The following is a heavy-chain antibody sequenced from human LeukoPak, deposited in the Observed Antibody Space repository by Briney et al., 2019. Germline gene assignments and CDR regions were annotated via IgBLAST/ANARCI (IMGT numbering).Heavy chain of an antibody. Sequence: GGSLRLSCAASGFTFRDYYMSWIRQAPGKGLEWVSYISISGSTTYYAASVRGRFTISRDNAKNTLYLQMNSLRAEDTAVYYCARDLTSSSSSFDYWGQGTLVTVSS. D-gene: IGHD6-6*01. J-gene: IGHJ4*02. V-gene: IGHV3-11*04. CDR3: ARDLTSSSSSFDY. CDR1: GFTFRDYY. CDR2: ISISGSTT.